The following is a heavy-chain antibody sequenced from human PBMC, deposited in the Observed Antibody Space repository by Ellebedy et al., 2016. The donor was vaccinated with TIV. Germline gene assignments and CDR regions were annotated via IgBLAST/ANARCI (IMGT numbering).Heavy chain of an antibody. V-gene: IGHV1-2*02. CDR2: INPNSGGT. CDR1: GYTFTGYY. D-gene: IGHD3-9*01. Sequence: ASVKVSXKASGYTFTGYYIHWVRQAPEQGLEWMGRINPNSGGTQYKENFQDRVTMTRDTSSNTAYMELSSLRSDDTAVYYCARRRENILTAYSDGFDFWGQGTMVTVSS. J-gene: IGHJ3*01. CDR3: ARRRENILTAYSDGFDF.